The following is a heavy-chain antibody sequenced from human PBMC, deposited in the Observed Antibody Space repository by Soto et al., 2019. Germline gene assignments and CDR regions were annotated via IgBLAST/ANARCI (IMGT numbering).Heavy chain of an antibody. V-gene: IGHV4-34*01. D-gene: IGHD3-22*01. CDR3: ARSRYYYDSSGYYLYYFDY. CDR2: INHSGST. J-gene: IGHJ4*02. CDR1: GGSFSGYY. Sequence: SETLSLTCAVYGGSFSGYYWSWIRQPPGKGLEWIGEINHSGSTNSNPSLKSRVTISVDTSKNQFSLKRSSVTAADTAVYYCARSRYYYDSSGYYLYYFDYWGQGTLVTVSS.